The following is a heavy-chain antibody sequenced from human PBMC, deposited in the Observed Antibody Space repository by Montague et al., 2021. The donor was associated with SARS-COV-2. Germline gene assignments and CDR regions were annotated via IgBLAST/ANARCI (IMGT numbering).Heavy chain of an antibody. J-gene: IGHJ3*02. V-gene: IGHV6-1*01. Sequence: CVISGDSVASKSVTWNWISQSPSSGLEWLGGTYYRSKWDSDYAESVKRRLVITPDTSKNQVSLQLNSVIPEDTAVYFCASSGITLTGLDAFDIWGQGTMVTVSS. D-gene: IGHD3-9*01. CDR2: TYYRSKWDS. CDR1: GDSVASKSVT. CDR3: ASSGITLTGLDAFDI.